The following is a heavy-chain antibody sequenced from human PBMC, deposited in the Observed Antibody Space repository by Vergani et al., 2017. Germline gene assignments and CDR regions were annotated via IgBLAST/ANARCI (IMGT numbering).Heavy chain of an antibody. D-gene: IGHD3-9*01. J-gene: IGHJ5*02. CDR1: GYTFTGYY. V-gene: IGHV1-2*02. Sequence: QVQLVQSGAEVKKPGASVKVSCKASGYTFTGYYMHWVRQAPGQGLEWMGWINPNSGGTNYAQKFQGRVTMTRDTSISTAYMALSRLRSDDTAVYYCARDLAGYDILTGLWDGHWFDPWGQGTLVTVSS. CDR3: ARDLAGYDILTGLWDGHWFDP. CDR2: INPNSGGT.